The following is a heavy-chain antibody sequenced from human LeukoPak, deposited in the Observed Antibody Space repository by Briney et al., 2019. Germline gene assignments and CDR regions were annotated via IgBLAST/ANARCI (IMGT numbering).Heavy chain of an antibody. CDR3: AGGRFYYDSSGYTNWFDP. CDR2: MNPNSGNT. Sequence: ASVKVSCKASGYTFTGYFMHWVRQAPGQGLEWMGWMNPNSGNTGYAQKFQGRVTMTRNTSISTAYMELSSLRSEDTAVYYCAGGRFYYDSSGYTNWFDPWGQGTLVTVSS. CDR1: GYTFTGYF. J-gene: IGHJ5*02. V-gene: IGHV1-8*02. D-gene: IGHD3-22*01.